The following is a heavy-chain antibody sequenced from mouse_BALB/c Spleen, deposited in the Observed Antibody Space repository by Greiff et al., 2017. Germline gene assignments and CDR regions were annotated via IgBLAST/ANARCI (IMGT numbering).Heavy chain of an antibody. V-gene: IGHV3-2*02. CDR2: ISYSGST. CDR3: ARLYGYWYFDV. J-gene: IGHJ1*01. CDR1: GYSITSDYA. Sequence: DVQLQESGPGLVKPSQSLSLTCTVTGYSITSDYAWNWIRQFPGNKLEWMGYISYSGSTSYNPSLKSRISITRDTSKNQFFLQLNSVTTEDTATYYCARLYGYWYFDVWGAGTTVTVSS. D-gene: IGHD1-1*01.